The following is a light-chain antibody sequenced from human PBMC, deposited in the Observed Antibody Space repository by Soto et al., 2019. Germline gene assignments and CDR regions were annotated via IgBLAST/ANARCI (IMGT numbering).Light chain of an antibody. J-gene: IGKJ4*01. Sequence: DLQMTQSPSSVSASVGDRVTITCRASQGISSWLAWYPQKPGKAPKLLIYAASSLQSGVPSRFSGSGSGTDFTLTISSLQPEDFATYYCQQANSFPLTFGGGTKVEIK. CDR3: QQANSFPLT. V-gene: IGKV1-12*01. CDR2: AAS. CDR1: QGISSW.